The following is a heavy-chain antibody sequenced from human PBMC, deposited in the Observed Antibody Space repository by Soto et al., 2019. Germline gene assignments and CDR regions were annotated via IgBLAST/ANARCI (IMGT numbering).Heavy chain of an antibody. V-gene: IGHV2-5*02. CDR3: VHKGGGDRILDY. D-gene: IGHD3-16*01. Sequence: QITLKESGPALVKPTQTLTLTCTFSGFSLSTSGVGVGWIRQPPGEALEWLALIYWDDYKHFSPSLESRLTITKDTSKNKVVLTMTNRDPVDTATYYCVHKGGGDRILDYWGQGTLVTVSS. CDR2: IYWDDYK. CDR1: GFSLSTSGVG. J-gene: IGHJ4*02.